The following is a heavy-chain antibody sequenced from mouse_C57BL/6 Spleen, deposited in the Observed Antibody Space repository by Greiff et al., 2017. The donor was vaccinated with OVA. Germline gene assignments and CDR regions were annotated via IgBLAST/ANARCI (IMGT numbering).Heavy chain of an antibody. V-gene: IGHV2-9-1*01. J-gene: IGHJ4*01. Sequence: VKLKESGPGLVAPSQSLSITCTVSGFSLTSSAISWVRQPPGKGLEWLGVIWTGGGTNYNSALQSRLSISKDNSKSQVFLKMNSLQTDDTARYYCARKTGYYGSSYAMDYWGQGTSVTVSA. CDR3: ARKTGYYGSSYAMDY. D-gene: IGHD1-1*01. CDR1: GFSLTSSA. CDR2: IWTGGGT.